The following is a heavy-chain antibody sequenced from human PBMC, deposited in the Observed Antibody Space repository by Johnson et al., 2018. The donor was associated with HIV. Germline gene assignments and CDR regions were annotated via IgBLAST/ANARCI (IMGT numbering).Heavy chain of an antibody. J-gene: IGHJ3*02. CDR3: ATESRYCSGGSCQDAFDI. CDR2: KRYDGSNK. Sequence: QVQLVESGGGLVQPGGSLRLSCAASGFTFSTFGMHWVRQAPGKGLEWVSFKRYDGSNKYYADSVKGRFTISRDNAKNSLYLQMNSLRAEDTAFYYCATESRYCSGGSCQDAFDIWGQGTMVTISS. V-gene: IGHV3-30*02. D-gene: IGHD2-15*01. CDR1: GFTFSTFG.